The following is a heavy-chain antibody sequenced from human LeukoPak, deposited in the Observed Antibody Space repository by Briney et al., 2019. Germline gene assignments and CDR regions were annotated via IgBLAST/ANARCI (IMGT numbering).Heavy chain of an antibody. CDR1: GDSISGYY. D-gene: IGHD3-3*01. V-gene: IGHV4-4*07. J-gene: IGHJ4*02. Sequence: PSETLSLTCTVSGDSISGYYYWNWIRQPAGKGLEWIGRIHAGVTATYNPSLSSRLTMSIDTSKSQLSLTLSSVTAADTAVYYCAREPNNEWRSFDYWGQGAQVTVSS. CDR2: IHAGVTA. CDR3: AREPNNEWRSFDY.